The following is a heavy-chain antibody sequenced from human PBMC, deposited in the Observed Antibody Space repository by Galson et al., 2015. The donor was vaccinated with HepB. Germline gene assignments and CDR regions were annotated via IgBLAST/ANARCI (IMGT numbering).Heavy chain of an antibody. J-gene: IGHJ3*02. Sequence: SLRLSCAASGFTFGDYAMSWFRQAPGQGLEWVGFIRSKAYGGTTEYAASVKGRFTISRDDSKSIAYLQMNSLKTEDTAVYYCTRDQYYGSGDAFDIWGQGTMVTVSS. CDR2: IRSKAYGGTT. V-gene: IGHV3-49*03. CDR1: GFTFGDYA. CDR3: TRDQYYGSGDAFDI. D-gene: IGHD3-10*01.